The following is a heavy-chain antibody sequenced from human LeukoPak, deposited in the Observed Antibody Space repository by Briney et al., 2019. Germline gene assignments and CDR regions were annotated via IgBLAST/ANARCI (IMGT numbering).Heavy chain of an antibody. J-gene: IGHJ3*01. Sequence: ASVKVSCKASGYTFTSYYMHWVRQAPGQGLEWMGLINPTGGSTGYAQKFQGRVTMTRDMSTSTLYMELSSLRSEDTAVYYCARGRGRLEVNNDAFDLWGQGTMVTVSS. CDR2: INPTGGST. V-gene: IGHV1-46*01. CDR1: GYTFTSYY. CDR3: ARGRGRLEVNNDAFDL. D-gene: IGHD3-16*01.